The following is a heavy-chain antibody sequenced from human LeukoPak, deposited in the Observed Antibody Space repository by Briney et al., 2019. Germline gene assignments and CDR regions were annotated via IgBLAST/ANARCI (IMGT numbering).Heavy chain of an antibody. D-gene: IGHD2-8*01. J-gene: IGHJ4*02. V-gene: IGHV2-5*02. CDR3: AHLSKYCTSGVCYYFDY. Sequence: SGPTLVNPTQTLTLTCTFSGFSLSTSGVGVGWIRQPPGKALEWLALIYWDNDKRYSPFLKSRVTITEDTSKNQVVLRMTNMDPVDTATYYCAHLSKYCTSGVCYYFDYWGQGTLVTVSS. CDR2: IYWDNDK. CDR1: GFSLSTSGVG.